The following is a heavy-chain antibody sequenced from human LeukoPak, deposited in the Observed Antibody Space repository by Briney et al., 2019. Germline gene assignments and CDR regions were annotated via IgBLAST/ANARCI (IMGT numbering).Heavy chain of an antibody. CDR1: GFIFSTYW. CDR3: AKGSGSYDY. CDR2: INKDGSEK. J-gene: IGHJ4*02. Sequence: PGGSLRLSCAASGFIFSTYWMNWVRQAPGKGLEWVANINKDGSEKYYVDSVKGRFTISRDNAKNSPYLQMNSLRAEDTAVYYCAKGSGSYDYWGQGTLVTVSS. V-gene: IGHV3-7*04. D-gene: IGHD3-10*01.